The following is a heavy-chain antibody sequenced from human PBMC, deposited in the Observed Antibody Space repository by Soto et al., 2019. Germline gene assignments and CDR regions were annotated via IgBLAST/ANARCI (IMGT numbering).Heavy chain of an antibody. CDR1: GGSISSSSYY. CDR3: ARLVNVYGDYDLTKLFDY. CDR2: IYYSGST. J-gene: IGHJ4*02. V-gene: IGHV4-39*01. Sequence: PSETLSLTCTVSGGSISSSSYYWGWIRQPPGKGLEWIGSIYYSGSTYYNPSLKSRVTISVDTSKNQFSLKLSSVTAADTAVYYCARLVNVYGDYDLTKLFDYWGQGTLVTVSS. D-gene: IGHD4-17*01.